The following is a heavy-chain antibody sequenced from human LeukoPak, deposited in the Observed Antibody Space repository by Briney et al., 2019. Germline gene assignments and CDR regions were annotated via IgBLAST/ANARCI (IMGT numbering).Heavy chain of an antibody. CDR3: ARDPGFDSFGDY. D-gene: IGHD3-10*01. CDR2: ISSSSSYI. V-gene: IGHV3-21*01. Sequence: PGGSLRLSCAASGFTFSSYSMNWVRQAPGKGLEWVSSISSSSSYIYYADSVKGRFTISRDNAKNSLYLQMNSLRAEDTAVYYCARDPGFDSFGDYWGQGTLVTVSS. CDR1: GFTFSSYS. J-gene: IGHJ4*02.